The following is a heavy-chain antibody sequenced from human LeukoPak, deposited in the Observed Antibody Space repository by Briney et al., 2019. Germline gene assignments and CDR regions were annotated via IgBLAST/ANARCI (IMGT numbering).Heavy chain of an antibody. CDR3: AKDRPNYYGSNGHYYRRDGDY. J-gene: IGHJ4*02. CDR2: ISSSSSYI. D-gene: IGHD3-22*01. Sequence: KPGGSLRLSCAASGFTFSSYSMNWVRQAPGKGLEWVSSISSSSSYIYYADSVKGRFTISRDNAKNSLYLQMNSLRAEDTAIYYCAKDRPNYYGSNGHYYRRDGDYWGQGTLVTVSS. CDR1: GFTFSSYS. V-gene: IGHV3-21*04.